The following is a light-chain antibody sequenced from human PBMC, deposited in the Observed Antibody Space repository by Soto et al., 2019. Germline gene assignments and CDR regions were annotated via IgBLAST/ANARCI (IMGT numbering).Light chain of an antibody. CDR3: QQRTTWPT. Sequence: DILLTQSPATLSLSPGDRAKLSCRASQSVTSSLAWSHQKPGQAPRLLIYDVSRRATAIPASFSGSGSGTAFTITISSLEHEAFSVYHCQQRTTWPTFGGGTKVEIK. CDR1: QSVTSS. CDR2: DVS. V-gene: IGKV3-11*01. J-gene: IGKJ4*01.